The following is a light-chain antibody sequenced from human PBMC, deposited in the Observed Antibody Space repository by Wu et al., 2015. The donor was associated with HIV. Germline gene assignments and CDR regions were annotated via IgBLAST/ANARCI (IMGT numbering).Light chain of an antibody. V-gene: IGKV3-11*01. Sequence: EIVMTQSPATLSVSPGERATFSCRASQSVGNKLAWYQQKPGQAPRLLIYDASNRATGIPARFSGSRSGTDFTLTISSLEPEDFAVYYCQQRSNWPLTFGQGTRLEIK. CDR1: QSVGNK. CDR2: DAS. CDR3: QQRSNWPLT. J-gene: IGKJ5*01.